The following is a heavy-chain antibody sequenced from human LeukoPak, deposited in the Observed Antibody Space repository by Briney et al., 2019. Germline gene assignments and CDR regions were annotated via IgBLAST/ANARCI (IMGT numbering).Heavy chain of an antibody. CDR2: VSAYNGNT. CDR1: GYTFTGYY. D-gene: IGHD6-13*01. Sequence: GASVKVSCKASGYTFTGYYMHWVRQAPGQGLEWMGWVSAYNGNTNYAQKFQGRVTITRDTSASTAYMELSSLRSEDTAVYYCARATMQQLVREFDYWGQGTLVTVSS. CDR3: ARATMQQLVREFDY. V-gene: IGHV1-3*01. J-gene: IGHJ4*02.